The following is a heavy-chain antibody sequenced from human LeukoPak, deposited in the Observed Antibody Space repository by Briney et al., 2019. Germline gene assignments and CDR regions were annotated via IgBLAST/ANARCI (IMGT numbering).Heavy chain of an antibody. J-gene: IGHJ6*02. CDR3: ASMQFMTTVTSYYYYYGMDV. CDR1: GGSFSGYY. Sequence: SETLSLTCAVYGGSFSGYYWSWIRQPPGKGLEWIGEINHSGSTNYNPSLKSRVTISVDTSKNQFSLKLSSVTAADTAVYYCASMQFMTTVTSYYYYYGMDVWGQGTTVTVSS. V-gene: IGHV4-34*01. D-gene: IGHD4-17*01. CDR2: INHSGST.